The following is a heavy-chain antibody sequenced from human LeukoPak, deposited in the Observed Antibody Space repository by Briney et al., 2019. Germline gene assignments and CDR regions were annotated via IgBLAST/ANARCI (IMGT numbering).Heavy chain of an antibody. CDR3: ARAYLSIAARPSKPAGHSYY. J-gene: IGHJ4*02. CDR2: ISSSGSTI. CDR1: GFTFSSYE. V-gene: IGHV3-48*03. Sequence: GGSLRLSCAASGFTFSSYEMNWVRQAPGKGLEWVSYISSSGSTIYYADSVKGRFTISRDNAKNSLYLQMNCLRAEDTAVYYCARAYLSIAARPSKPAGHSYYWGQGTLVTVSS. D-gene: IGHD6-6*01.